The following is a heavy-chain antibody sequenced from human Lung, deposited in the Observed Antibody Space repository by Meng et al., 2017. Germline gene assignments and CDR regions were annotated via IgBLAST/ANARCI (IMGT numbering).Heavy chain of an antibody. CDR3: TGHIDY. CDR2: IKSKPDGETT. CDR1: GFTFSNAW. J-gene: IGHJ4*02. Sequence: EGPLVESGGGLVKPGGSLRLSCEGAGFTFSNAWMTWVRQVPGKRLEWVGRIKSKPDGETTDYAAPVKGRFAISRDDSKNTVYLQMNSLKTEDTAVYYCTGHIDYWGQGTLVTVSS. V-gene: IGHV3-15*01.